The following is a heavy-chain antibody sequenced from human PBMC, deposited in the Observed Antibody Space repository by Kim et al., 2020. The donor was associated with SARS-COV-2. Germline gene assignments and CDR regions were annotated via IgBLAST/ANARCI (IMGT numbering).Heavy chain of an antibody. V-gene: IGHV3-7*01. J-gene: IGHJ3*01. CDR1: AFTFSSHW. D-gene: IGHD2-21*02. CDR2: IRQDGNDK. CDR3: GGEAVLTAFGNAFDV. Sequence: GGSLRLSCEASAFTFSSHWMHWVRQAPGKGLEWVATIRQDGNDKYHVDSVKGRFTISRDNAKNSLYLQMDSLRVDDTAGVYCGGEAVLTAFGNAFDVWG.